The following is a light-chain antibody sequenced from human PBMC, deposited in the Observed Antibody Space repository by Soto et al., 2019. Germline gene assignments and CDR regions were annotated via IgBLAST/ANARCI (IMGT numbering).Light chain of an antibody. CDR1: QSVSSSY. J-gene: IGKJ2*01. Sequence: EIVLTQSPGTLSLSPGERATLSCRASQSVSSSYLAWYQQKPGQAPRLLIYGASSRATGIPDSFSGSGSGTDFTLTISRLEPEDFAVYYCQQYGSSPRYTFVQGTKLEIK. CDR3: QQYGSSPRYT. CDR2: GAS. V-gene: IGKV3-20*01.